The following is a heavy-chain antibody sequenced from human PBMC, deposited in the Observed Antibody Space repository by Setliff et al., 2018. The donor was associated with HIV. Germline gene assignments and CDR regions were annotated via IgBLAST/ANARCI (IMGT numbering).Heavy chain of an antibody. J-gene: IGHJ5*02. CDR3: ARDFGVVIPQGRFDP. Sequence: SETLSLTCTVSGGSISSGSYYWSWIRQPAGKGLEWIGHIHTSGSSSYNPSLKSRVIISLDTSKNQFFLRLSSVTAADTAVYYCARDFGVVIPQGRFDPWGQGTLVTVSS. CDR2: IHTSGSS. CDR1: GGSISSGSYY. V-gene: IGHV4-61*09. D-gene: IGHD3-3*01.